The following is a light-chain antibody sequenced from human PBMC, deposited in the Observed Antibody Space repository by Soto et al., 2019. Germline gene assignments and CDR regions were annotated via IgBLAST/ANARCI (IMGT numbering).Light chain of an antibody. CDR1: QSVASCY. J-gene: IGKJ1*01. V-gene: IGKV3-20*01. CDR3: HHFGSLPET. CDR2: SAS. Sequence: EVVLTQSPGTLSLSPGERVTLSCRASQSVASCYLAWYQQKPGRAPRLLFYSASSRATGIPDRFSGSGSGTDFTLTISRLEPEDFAVYYCHHFGSLPETFGQGTNVE.